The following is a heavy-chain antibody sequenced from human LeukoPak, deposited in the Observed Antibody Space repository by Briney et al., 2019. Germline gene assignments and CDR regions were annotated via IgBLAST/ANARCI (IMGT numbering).Heavy chain of an antibody. CDR2: IYHSGST. D-gene: IGHD6-6*01. J-gene: IGHJ3*02. CDR3: ARDRGSSWSRRAFDI. V-gene: IGHV4-4*02. CDR1: GGSISSSNW. Sequence: SGTLSLTCAVSGGSISSSNWWSWVRQPPGKGLEWIGEIYHSGSTNYNPSLKSRATISVDKTKNQFSLTLSSVTAADTAVYYCARDRGSSWSRRAFDIWGQGTMVTVSS.